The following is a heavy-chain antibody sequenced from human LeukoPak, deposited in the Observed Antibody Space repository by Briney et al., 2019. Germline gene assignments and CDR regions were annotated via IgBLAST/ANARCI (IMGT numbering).Heavy chain of an antibody. V-gene: IGHV3-7*05. CDR1: GFTFSTYW. CDR2: IKEDGTEK. CDR3: ARRQEGDY. J-gene: IGHJ4*02. Sequence: GGSLRLFCAASGFTFSTYWMNWVRQAPGKGLEWVANIKEDGTEKYYVDSVKGRFTISRDNAKNSLYLQMDSLRAEDTAMYYCARRQEGDYWGQGTLVTVSS.